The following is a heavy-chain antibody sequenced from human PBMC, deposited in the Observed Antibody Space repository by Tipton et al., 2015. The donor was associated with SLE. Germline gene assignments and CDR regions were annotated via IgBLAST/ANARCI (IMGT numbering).Heavy chain of an antibody. J-gene: IGHJ3*02. CDR2: ISAYNGNT. V-gene: IGHV1-18*01. CDR3: ARDDSLVVVVATYAFDI. CDR1: GYTFTSYG. D-gene: IGHD2-15*01. Sequence: LVQSGAEVKKPGASVKVSCKASGYTFTSYGISWVRQAPGQGLEWMGWISAYNGNTNYAQKLQGRVTMTTDTSTSTAYMELRSLRSDDTAVYYCARDDSLVVVVATYAFDIWGQGTMVTVSS.